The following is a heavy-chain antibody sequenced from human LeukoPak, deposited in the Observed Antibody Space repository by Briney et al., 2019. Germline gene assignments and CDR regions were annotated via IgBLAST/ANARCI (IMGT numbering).Heavy chain of an antibody. D-gene: IGHD3-22*01. J-gene: IGHJ4*02. CDR1: GGTFSSYA. Sequence: SVKVSCKASGGTFSSYAISWVRQAPGQELEWMGGIIPIFGTANYAQKFQGRVTITADESTSTAYMELSSLRSEDTAVYYCARDLPNYYDSSGYDYWGQGTLVTVSS. CDR2: IIPIFGTA. V-gene: IGHV1-69*13. CDR3: ARDLPNYYDSSGYDY.